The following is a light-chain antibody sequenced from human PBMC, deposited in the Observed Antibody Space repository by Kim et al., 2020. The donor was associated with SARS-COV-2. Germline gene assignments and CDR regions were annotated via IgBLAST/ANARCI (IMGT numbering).Light chain of an antibody. CDR3: SFRDNSRNLVL. CDR2: GRN. CDR1: SLRSNY. Sequence: ALGQTAKITCQGDSLRSNYATWYQQKPGQAPVRVSYGRNRRPTGIPDRFSGSSSGSTASLTITGAQAGDEADYFCSFRDNSRNLVLFGGGTQLTVL. V-gene: IGLV3-19*01. J-gene: IGLJ2*01.